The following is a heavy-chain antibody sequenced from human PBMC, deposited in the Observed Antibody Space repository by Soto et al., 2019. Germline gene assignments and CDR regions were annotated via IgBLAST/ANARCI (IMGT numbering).Heavy chain of an antibody. CDR3: AQECDSGGYYTGY. D-gene: IGHD3-10*01. CDR2: ISGSGGGT. J-gene: IGHJ4*02. Sequence: EVQLLESGGGLVQPGGSLRLSCAASGFTFSSYAMSWVRQAPGKGLEWISAISGSGGGTYYADSVKGRFTISRDNSKNTLYLQMNSLRAEDTAVYYCAQECDSGGYYTGYWGQGTLVAVSS. CDR1: GFTFSSYA. V-gene: IGHV3-23*01.